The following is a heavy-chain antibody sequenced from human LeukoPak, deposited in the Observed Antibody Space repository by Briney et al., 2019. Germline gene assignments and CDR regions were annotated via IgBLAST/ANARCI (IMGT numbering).Heavy chain of an antibody. CDR2: FSGSGDNT. D-gene: IGHD3-22*01. CDR3: ATEEYYYDSSGYYRPYYYYGMDV. V-gene: IGHV3-23*01. CDR1: GFTFSNYA. J-gene: IGHJ6*02. Sequence: GGSLRLSCAASGFTFSNYAMSWVRQAPGKGLEWVSGFSGSGDNTYYADSVRGRFTISRDNSKSTLYLQMNSLRAEDTAVYYCATEEYYYDSSGYYRPYYYYGMDVWGQGTTVTVSS.